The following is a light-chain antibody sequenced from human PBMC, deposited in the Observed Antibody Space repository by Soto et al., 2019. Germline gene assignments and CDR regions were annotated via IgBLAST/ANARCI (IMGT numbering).Light chain of an antibody. Sequence: QSVLTQPPSVSGAPGQRVTISCTGSSSNIGTGYDVHWYQQLPGTAPKLLIYSNNNRPSGVPDRFSGSKSRTSASLAITGLQAEDEADYYCQSYDSSLSVVFGGGTKLTVL. CDR2: SNN. V-gene: IGLV1-40*01. CDR1: SSNIGTGYD. J-gene: IGLJ2*01. CDR3: QSYDSSLSVV.